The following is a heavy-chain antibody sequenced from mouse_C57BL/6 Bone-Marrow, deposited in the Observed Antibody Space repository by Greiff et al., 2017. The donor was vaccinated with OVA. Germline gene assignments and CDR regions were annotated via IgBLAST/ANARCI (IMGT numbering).Heavy chain of an antibody. V-gene: IGHV1-81*01. CDR2: IYPRSGNT. CDR3: AREDYVSSPDWFAY. J-gene: IGHJ3*01. Sequence: VKLMESGAELARPGASVKLSCKASGYTFTSYGISWVKQRTGQGLEWIGEIYPRSGNTYYNEKFKGKATLTADKSSSTAYMELRSLTSEDSAVYFCAREDYVSSPDWFAYWGQGTLVTVSA. D-gene: IGHD1-1*01. CDR1: GYTFTSYG.